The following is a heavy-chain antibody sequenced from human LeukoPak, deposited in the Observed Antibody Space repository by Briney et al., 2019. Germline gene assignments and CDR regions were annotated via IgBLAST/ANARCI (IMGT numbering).Heavy chain of an antibody. J-gene: IGHJ3*02. CDR3: VKDRDSSGWYALGAFDI. CDR2: ISNNGGST. V-gene: IGHV3-64D*06. CDR1: GFTFSSFA. Sequence: GGSLRLSCAASGFTFSSFAMHWVRQAPGKGLEFVAAISNNGGSTHYADSVKGRFTISRDNSKNTLYLQMSSLRAEDTAVYYCVKDRDSSGWYALGAFDIWGQGTMVTVSS. D-gene: IGHD6-19*01.